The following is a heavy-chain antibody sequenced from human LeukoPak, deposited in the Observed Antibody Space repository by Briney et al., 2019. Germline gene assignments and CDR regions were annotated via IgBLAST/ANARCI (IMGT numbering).Heavy chain of an antibody. J-gene: IGHJ3*02. Sequence: GGSLRLSCAASGFTFSSYAMSWVRQAPGKGLEWVSAISGSGGSTYYADSVKGRFTISRDNSKNTLYLQMNSLRAEDTAVYYCARAVLLWFGDRDAFDIWGQGTMVTVSS. V-gene: IGHV3-23*01. D-gene: IGHD3-10*01. CDR1: GFTFSSYA. CDR3: ARAVLLWFGDRDAFDI. CDR2: ISGSGGST.